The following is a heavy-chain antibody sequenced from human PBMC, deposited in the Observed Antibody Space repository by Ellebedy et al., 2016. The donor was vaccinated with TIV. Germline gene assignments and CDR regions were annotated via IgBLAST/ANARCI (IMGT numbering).Heavy chain of an antibody. D-gene: IGHD6-13*01. V-gene: IGHV3-23*01. CDR1: GFTFSSYA. J-gene: IGHJ4*02. Sequence: GESLKISCAASGFTFSSYAMSWVRQAPGKGLEWVSAISGSGGSTYYADSVKGRFTISRDNSKNTLYLQMNSLRAEDTAVYYCAKDRPGIAAAGYGVDYWGQGTLVTVSS. CDR3: AKDRPGIAAAGYGVDY. CDR2: ISGSGGST.